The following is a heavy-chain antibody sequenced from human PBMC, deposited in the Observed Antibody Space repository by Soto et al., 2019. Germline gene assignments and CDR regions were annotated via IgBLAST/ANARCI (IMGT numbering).Heavy chain of an antibody. J-gene: IGHJ6*03. CDR1: GFTFSSYA. CDR3: AKLRYDYYYMDV. D-gene: IGHD1-20*01. CDR2: ISGSGGST. V-gene: IGHV3-23*01. Sequence: GGSLRLSCAASGFTFSSYAMSWVRQAPGKGLEWVSAISGSGGSTYYADSVKGRFTISRDNSKNTLYRQMNSLRAEDTAVYYCAKLRYDYYYMDVWGKGTTVTVSS.